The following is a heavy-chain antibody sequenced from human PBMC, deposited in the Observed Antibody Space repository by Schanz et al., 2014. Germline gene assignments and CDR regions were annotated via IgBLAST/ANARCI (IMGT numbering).Heavy chain of an antibody. Sequence: EVQLVESGGGLVQPGRSLRLSCAASGFTFDDHAMHWVRQVPGKGLEWVSGISWNSGNIAYADSVKGRFTISRDNAKNSLYLQMNSLRPEDTDLYYCAKDRQTTVNRVGYYYGMDVWGQGTTVTVSS. J-gene: IGHJ6*02. CDR2: ISWNSGNI. D-gene: IGHD4-4*01. V-gene: IGHV3-9*01. CDR1: GFTFDDHA. CDR3: AKDRQTTVNRVGYYYGMDV.